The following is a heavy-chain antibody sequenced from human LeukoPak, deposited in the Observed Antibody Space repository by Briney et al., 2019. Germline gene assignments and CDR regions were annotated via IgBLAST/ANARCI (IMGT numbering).Heavy chain of an antibody. Sequence: SGTLSLTCAVSGGSISSSNWWSWVRQPPGKGLEWIGEIYHSGNTNYNPSLKSRVTISVDKSKNQFSLKLSSVTAADTAVYYCAREGPQGSSSQTFDYWGQGTLVTVSS. V-gene: IGHV4-4*02. J-gene: IGHJ4*02. CDR3: AREGPQGSSSQTFDY. CDR1: GGSISSSNW. D-gene: IGHD6-6*01. CDR2: IYHSGNT.